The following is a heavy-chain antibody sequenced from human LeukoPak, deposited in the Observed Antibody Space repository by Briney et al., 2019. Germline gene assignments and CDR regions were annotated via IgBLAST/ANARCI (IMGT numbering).Heavy chain of an antibody. V-gene: IGHV3-74*01. CDR2: INHDGSST. D-gene: IGHD6-19*01. J-gene: IGHJ4*02. Sequence: GGSLRLSCATSGFTFTTFWMHWVRQAPGKGLVWVSRINHDGSSTNYADSVKGRFTISRDNAKNTLYLQMNSLRAEDTAVYYCARAQWLDYWGQGTLVTVSS. CDR3: ARAQWLDY. CDR1: GFTFTTFW.